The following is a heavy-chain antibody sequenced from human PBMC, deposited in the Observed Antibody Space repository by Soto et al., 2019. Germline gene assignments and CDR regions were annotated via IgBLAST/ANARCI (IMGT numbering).Heavy chain of an antibody. V-gene: IGHV1-18*01. Sequence: ASVKVSCTASGYTFTNYGISWVRQAPGQGLEWMGYISPSSGYTTYAPNLQERVIMTTDSSTTTVYMELRSLTSDDTAVYYCAREMWTRSGPQNFFDYWGQGALVTVSS. J-gene: IGHJ4*02. CDR2: ISPSSGYT. CDR3: AREMWTRSGPQNFFDY. D-gene: IGHD6-25*01. CDR1: GYTFTNYG.